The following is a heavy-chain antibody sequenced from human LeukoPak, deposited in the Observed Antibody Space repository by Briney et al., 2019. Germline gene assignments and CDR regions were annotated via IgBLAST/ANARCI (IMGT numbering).Heavy chain of an antibody. V-gene: IGHV3-30*03. J-gene: IGHJ4*02. CDR2: ISYDGSNK. D-gene: IGHD1-14*01. CDR3: AIPLGTFLAGRTENYFDY. Sequence: GRSLRLSCAASGFTFSSYGMHWVRQAPDKGLEWVAVISYDGSNKYYADSVKGRFTISRDNSKNTLYLQMNSLRAEDTAVYYCAIPLGTFLAGRTENYFDYWGQGTLVTVSS. CDR1: GFTFSSYG.